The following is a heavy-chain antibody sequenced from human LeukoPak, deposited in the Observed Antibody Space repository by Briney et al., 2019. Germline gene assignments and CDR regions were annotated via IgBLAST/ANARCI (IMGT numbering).Heavy chain of an antibody. CDR2: ISAYNGNT. J-gene: IGHJ6*03. V-gene: IGHV1-18*01. D-gene: IGHD6-13*01. Sequence: ASVKVSCKASGYTFTSYGISWVRQAPGQGLEWMGWISAYNGNTNYAQKIQGRVTMTTDTSTSTAYMELRSLRSDDTAVYYCARYITRSSSWLYYYYMDVWGKGTTVTVSS. CDR1: GYTFTSYG. CDR3: ARYITRSSSWLYYYYMDV.